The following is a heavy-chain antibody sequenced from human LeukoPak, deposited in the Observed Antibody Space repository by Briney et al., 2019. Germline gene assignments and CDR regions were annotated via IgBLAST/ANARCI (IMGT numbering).Heavy chain of an antibody. CDR3: ARNMVRGVIAYYFDY. CDR2: ISYDGTNK. V-gene: IGHV3-30-3*01. CDR1: GFTFSSYA. Sequence: GGSLRLSCAASGFTFSSYAMHWVRQAPGKGLEWVAVISYDGTNKYYADSVKGRFTISRDNAKNSLYLQMNSLRAEDTAVYYCARNMVRGVIAYYFDYWGQGTLVTVS. D-gene: IGHD3-10*01. J-gene: IGHJ4*02.